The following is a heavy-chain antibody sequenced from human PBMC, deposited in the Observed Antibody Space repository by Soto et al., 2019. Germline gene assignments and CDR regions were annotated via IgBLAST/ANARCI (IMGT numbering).Heavy chain of an antibody. CDR3: ARHLTRQPPLDYYYMDV. J-gene: IGHJ6*03. Sequence: GESLKISCKGSGYSFTSYWIGWVRQMPGKGLEWMGIIYPGDSDTRYSPSFQGQVTISAAKSISTAYLQWSSLKASDTAMYYCARHLTRQPPLDYYYMDVWGKGTTVTVSS. CDR1: GYSFTSYW. D-gene: IGHD6-13*01. V-gene: IGHV5-51*01. CDR2: IYPGDSDT.